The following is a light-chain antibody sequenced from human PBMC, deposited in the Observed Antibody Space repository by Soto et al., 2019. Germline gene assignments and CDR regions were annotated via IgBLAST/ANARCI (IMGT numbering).Light chain of an antibody. CDR1: QSVSSN. CDR2: GAS. Sequence: EIVMTQSPATLSVSPGERATLSCRASQSVSSNLAWFQQKPGQAPRLLIYGASTRDTGIPARFSGSGSGTEFTLTISSLQSADFADYYCQQYDNWPPYTFGQGTKLEIK. V-gene: IGKV3-15*01. CDR3: QQYDNWPPYT. J-gene: IGKJ2*01.